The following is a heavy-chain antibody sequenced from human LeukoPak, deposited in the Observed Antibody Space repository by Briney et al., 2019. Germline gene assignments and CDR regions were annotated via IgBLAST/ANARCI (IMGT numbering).Heavy chain of an antibody. J-gene: IGHJ4*02. CDR1: GVTFDDDG. Sequence: PGGALRLSCAASGVTFDDDGMSWGRQAPRKGLGRVSGINWNGGCTGYADSVKGRFTIYRDNAKLSLYLQMNSLRAEDTALYYCASSKVGATFFDYWGQGTLVTVSS. CDR3: ASSKVGATFFDY. V-gene: IGHV3-20*04. CDR2: INWNGGCT. D-gene: IGHD1-26*01.